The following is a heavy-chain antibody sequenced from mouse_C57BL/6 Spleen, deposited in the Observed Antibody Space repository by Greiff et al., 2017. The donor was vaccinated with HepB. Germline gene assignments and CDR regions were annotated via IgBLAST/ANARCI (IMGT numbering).Heavy chain of an antibody. CDR3: ARAGVYYSNLDWYFDV. Sequence: VQLQQPGAELVKPGASVKMSCKASGYTFTSYWITWVKQRPGQGLEWIGDIYPGSGSTNYNEKFKSKATLTVDTSSSTAYMQLSSLTSEDSAVYYCARAGVYYSNLDWYFDVWGTGTTVTVSS. V-gene: IGHV1-55*01. D-gene: IGHD2-5*01. CDR2: IYPGSGST. J-gene: IGHJ1*03. CDR1: GYTFTSYW.